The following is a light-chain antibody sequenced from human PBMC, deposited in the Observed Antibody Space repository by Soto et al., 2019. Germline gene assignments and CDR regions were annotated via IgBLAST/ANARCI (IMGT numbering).Light chain of an antibody. Sequence: QSALTQPASVSGSPGQSITISCTGTTSDVGRYNYVSWYQQHPGKAPKLKIYDVSNRPSGVSNRFSGSKSGNTASLTISGLQAEDEADYYCNSYTSTSTYVFGTGTKVTVL. V-gene: IGLV2-14*01. J-gene: IGLJ1*01. CDR2: DVS. CDR3: NSYTSTSTYV. CDR1: TSDVGRYNY.